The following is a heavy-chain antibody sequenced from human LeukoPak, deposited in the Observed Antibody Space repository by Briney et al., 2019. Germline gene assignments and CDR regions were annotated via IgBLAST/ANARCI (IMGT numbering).Heavy chain of an antibody. D-gene: IGHD1-1*01. Sequence: SETLSLTCTVSGGSISSSSYYWGWIRQPPGKGLEWIGSIYYSGSTYYNPSLKSRVTISVDTSKNQFSLKLSSVTAADTAVYYCARRGRWNDVRFDYWGQGTLVTVSS. CDR1: GGSISSSSYY. CDR2: IYYSGST. V-gene: IGHV4-39*01. J-gene: IGHJ4*02. CDR3: ARRGRWNDVRFDY.